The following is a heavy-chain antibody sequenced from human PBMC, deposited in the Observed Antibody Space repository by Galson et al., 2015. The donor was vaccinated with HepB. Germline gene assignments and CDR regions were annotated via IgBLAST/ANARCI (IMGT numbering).Heavy chain of an antibody. J-gene: IGHJ6*02. Sequence: SVKVSCKASGFPFSSYGVSWLRQAPGQGLEWMGWISAYNGNTNYAPKFRDRFTMTTDTSMNTAYMELSSLRSDDTAVYYCARDGAPISDFGLYGMDVWGQGTTVTVSS. D-gene: IGHD3/OR15-3a*01. CDR1: GFPFSSYG. CDR3: ARDGAPISDFGLYGMDV. V-gene: IGHV1-18*01. CDR2: ISAYNGNT.